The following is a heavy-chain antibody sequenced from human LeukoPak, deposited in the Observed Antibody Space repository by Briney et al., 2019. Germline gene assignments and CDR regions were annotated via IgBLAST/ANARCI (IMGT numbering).Heavy chain of an antibody. CDR1: GGSFSGYY. CDR3: ARVPVGGYCSSTSCLGGYFDY. CDR2: INHSGST. D-gene: IGHD2-2*03. Sequence: SETLSLTCAVYGGSFSGYYWSWIRQPPGKGLEWIGEINHSGSTNYNPSLKSRVTISVDTSKNQFSLKLSSVTAADTAVYYCARVPVGGYCSSTSCLGGYFDYWGQGTLVTVSS. J-gene: IGHJ4*02. V-gene: IGHV4-34*01.